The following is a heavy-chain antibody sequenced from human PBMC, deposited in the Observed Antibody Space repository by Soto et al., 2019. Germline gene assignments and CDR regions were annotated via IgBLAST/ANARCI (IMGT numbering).Heavy chain of an antibody. D-gene: IGHD2-2*01. V-gene: IGHV3-30-3*01. CDR1: GFTFSSYA. Sequence: QVQLVDSGGGVVQPGRSLRLSCAASGFTFSSYAMHWVRQAPGKGLEWVAVISYDGSNKYYADSVKGRFTISRDNSKNTLYLQMNSLRAEDTAVYYCASIPATDYWGQGTLVTVSS. J-gene: IGHJ4*02. CDR2: ISYDGSNK. CDR3: ASIPATDY.